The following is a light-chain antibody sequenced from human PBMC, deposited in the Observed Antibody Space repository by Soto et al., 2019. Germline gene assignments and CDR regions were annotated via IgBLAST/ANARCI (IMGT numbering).Light chain of an antibody. J-gene: IGKJ2*01. V-gene: IGKV1-39*01. CDR3: QQSYSVPHT. CDR2: AAS. CDR1: QNIFSY. Sequence: DIQMTQSPSSLSASVGDRVTITCRASQNIFSYLSWYQHKPGKAPELLIYAASSLQSGVPSRFSGSGSGTDFALTISSLQPEDFATFYCQQSYSVPHTFGQGTK.